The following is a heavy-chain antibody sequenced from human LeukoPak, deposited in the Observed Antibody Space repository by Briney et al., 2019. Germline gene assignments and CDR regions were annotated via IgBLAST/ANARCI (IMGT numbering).Heavy chain of an antibody. V-gene: IGHV3-21*01. CDR3: ARDRHVDTAMDY. CDR2: ISSSTTYI. Sequence: GGSLRLSCAASGFTFSSYSMSWVRQAPRMGLEWVSSISSSTTYIYYADSVKGRFTISRDNTKNSLYLQMNSLRAEDTAVYYCARDRHVDTAMDYWGQGTLVTVSS. CDR1: GFTFSSYS. J-gene: IGHJ4*02. D-gene: IGHD5-18*01.